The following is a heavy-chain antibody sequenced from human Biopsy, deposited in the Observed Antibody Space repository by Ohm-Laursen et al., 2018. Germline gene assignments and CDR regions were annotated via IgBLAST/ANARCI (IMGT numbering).Heavy chain of an antibody. D-gene: IGHD2/OR15-2a*01. CDR2: IYFSWST. V-gene: IGHV4-59*01. J-gene: IGHJ6*02. CDR1: GGSIRSGY. Sequence: GTLSLTCTVSGGSIRSGYWSWIRQTPGKGLVWIGNIYFSWSTNNNPYLKSRVTISVDTSKNQISLRLNSGSAADTGVYYCARATNSTGWPYHYFYGMDVWGQGTTVTVPS. CDR3: ARATNSTGWPYHYFYGMDV.